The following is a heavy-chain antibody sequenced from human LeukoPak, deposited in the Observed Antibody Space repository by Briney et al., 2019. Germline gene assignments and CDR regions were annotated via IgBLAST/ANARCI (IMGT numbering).Heavy chain of an antibody. CDR3: ARDHSGYDYVLDY. CDR1: GFTFSSYS. CDR2: ISSSSSYI. V-gene: IGHV3-21*01. Sequence: GSLRLSCAASGFTFSSYSMNWVRQAPGKGLEWVSSISSSSSYIYYADSVKGRFTISRDNAKNSLYLQMNSLRAEDTAVYYCARDHSGYDYVLDYWGQGTLVTVSS. J-gene: IGHJ4*02. D-gene: IGHD5-12*01.